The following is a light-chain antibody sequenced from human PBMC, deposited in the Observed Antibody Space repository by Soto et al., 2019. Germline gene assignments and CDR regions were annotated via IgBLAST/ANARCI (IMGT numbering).Light chain of an antibody. CDR2: EIS. Sequence: DIQLTQSPSSLSASAGDSVTVPCRASQGVRNSLDWYQQKPGKAPKRLIYEISSLQSGVPSRFSGTGSGTEFTLTISSLQPEDFATYYCLQHSSYPFTFGPGTKVDIK. CDR1: QGVRNS. V-gene: IGKV1-17*01. CDR3: LQHSSYPFT. J-gene: IGKJ3*01.